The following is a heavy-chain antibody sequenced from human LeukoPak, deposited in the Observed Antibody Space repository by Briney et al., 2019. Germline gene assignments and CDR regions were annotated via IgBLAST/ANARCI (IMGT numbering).Heavy chain of an antibody. V-gene: IGHV4-59*12. Sequence: SETLSLTCTVSGGSISSYYWSWIRQPPGKGLEWIGYIYYSGSTNYNPSLKSRVTISVDRSKNQFSLKLSSVTAADTAVYYCARFARGVYDSSGYPTDYFDYWGQGTLVTVSS. CDR1: GGSISSYY. J-gene: IGHJ4*02. D-gene: IGHD3-22*01. CDR2: IYYSGST. CDR3: ARFARGVYDSSGYPTDYFDY.